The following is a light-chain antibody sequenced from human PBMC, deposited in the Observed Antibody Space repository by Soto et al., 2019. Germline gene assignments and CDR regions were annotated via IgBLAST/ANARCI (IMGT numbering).Light chain of an antibody. CDR3: QQRSNWPPVS. J-gene: IGKJ4*01. CDR1: QSVSSY. V-gene: IGKV3-11*01. Sequence: EIVLTQSPATLSLSPGERATLSCRASQSVSSYLAWYQQKPGQAPRLLIYDASNRATGIPARFSGSGSGTDFPITISSLEPEDFEIYYCQQRSNWPPVSFGGGTKVEIK. CDR2: DAS.